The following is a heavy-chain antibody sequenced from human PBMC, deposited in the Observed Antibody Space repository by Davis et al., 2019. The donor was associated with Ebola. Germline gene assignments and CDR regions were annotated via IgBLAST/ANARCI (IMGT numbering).Heavy chain of an antibody. J-gene: IGHJ6*02. CDR2: IYYSGST. V-gene: IGHV4-59*01. CDR3: ARGLTGTLYYYYGMDV. D-gene: IGHD1-20*01. CDR1: GGSISSYY. Sequence: GSLRLSCTVSGGSISSYYWSWIRQPPGKGLEWIGYIYYSGSTNYNPSLKSRVTISVDTSKNQFSLKLSSVTAADTAVYYCARGLTGTLYYYYGMDVWGQGTTVTVSS.